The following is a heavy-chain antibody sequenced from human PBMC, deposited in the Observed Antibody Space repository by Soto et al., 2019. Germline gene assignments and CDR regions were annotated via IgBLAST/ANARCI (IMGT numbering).Heavy chain of an antibody. CDR1: RYRLRSYR. V-gene: IGHV3-30*18. J-gene: IGHJ6*01. D-gene: IGHD2-8*01. Sequence: GGSLRLAWAACRYRLRSYRMHFLPQPQGEGLEFVAVMSYDGTNKYYADSVKFRFTISRGNSKNTRYLHTIHLRAEQRDVYYCAKGGSRRCSAGMDVWRQGTTVKVFS. CDR2: MSYDGTNK. CDR3: AKGGSRRCSAGMDV.